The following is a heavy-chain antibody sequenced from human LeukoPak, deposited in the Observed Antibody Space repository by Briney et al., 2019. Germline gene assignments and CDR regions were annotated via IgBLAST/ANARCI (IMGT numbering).Heavy chain of an antibody. CDR1: GYTFTSYY. V-gene: IGHV1-46*01. CDR2: INPSGGST. J-gene: IGHJ4*02. CDR3: ARDKPYVRSPYYYDSSGHGV. D-gene: IGHD3-22*01. Sequence: GSSVKVSCKXSGYTFTSYYMHWVQQAPGQGLEWMGIINPSGGSTSYAQKFQGRVTMTRDTSTSTVYMELSSLRSEDTAVYYCARDKPYVRSPYYYDSSGHGVWGQGTLVTVSS.